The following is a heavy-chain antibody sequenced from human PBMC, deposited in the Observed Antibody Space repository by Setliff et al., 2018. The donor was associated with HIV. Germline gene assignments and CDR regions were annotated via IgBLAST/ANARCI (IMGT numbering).Heavy chain of an antibody. J-gene: IGHJ3*02. CDR2: INSGNGNT. Sequence: ASVKVSCKASGYTFTSYAMHWVRQAPGQRLERMGWINSGNGNTKYSQKFQGRITITRDTSASTAYMELSSLRSEDTAVYYCARDKYYGSGTYQEGDAFDIWGQGTRVTVSS. D-gene: IGHD3-10*01. V-gene: IGHV1-3*01. CDR1: GYTFTSYA. CDR3: ARDKYYGSGTYQEGDAFDI.